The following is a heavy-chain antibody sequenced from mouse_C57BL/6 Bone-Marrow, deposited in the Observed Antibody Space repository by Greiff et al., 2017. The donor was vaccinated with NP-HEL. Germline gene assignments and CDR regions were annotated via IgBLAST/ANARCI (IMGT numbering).Heavy chain of an antibody. V-gene: IGHV7-3*01. D-gene: IGHD2-3*01. CDR2: IRNKANGYTT. J-gene: IGHJ3*01. CDR3: ARYKGDGYYVLAY. Sequence: EVKLVESGGGLVQPGGSLSLSCAASGFTFTDYYMSWVRQPPGKALEWLGFIRNKANGYTTEYRASVKGRFTISSDNSQSILYLRMNALGAEDSATDDCARYKGDGYYVLAYWGQGTLVTVSA. CDR1: GFTFTDYY.